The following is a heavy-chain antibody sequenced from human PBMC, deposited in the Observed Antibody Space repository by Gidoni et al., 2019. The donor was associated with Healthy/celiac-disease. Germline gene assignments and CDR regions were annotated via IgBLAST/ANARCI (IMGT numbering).Heavy chain of an antibody. D-gene: IGHD3-22*01. CDR2: ISYDGSNK. CDR1: GFTFSSYG. CDR3: ARIIVVDDAFDI. Sequence: QVQLVESGGGVVQPGRSLRLSCAASGFTFSSYGMHWVRQAPGKGLEWVAVISYDGSNKYYADSVKRRFTISRDNSKNTLYLQMNSLRAEDTAVYYCARIIVVDDAFDIWGQGTMVTVSS. J-gene: IGHJ3*02. V-gene: IGHV3-30*03.